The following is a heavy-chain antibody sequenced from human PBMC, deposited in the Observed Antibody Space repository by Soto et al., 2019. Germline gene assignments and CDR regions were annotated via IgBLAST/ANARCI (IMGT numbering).Heavy chain of an antibody. Sequence: QVQLQESGPGLVKPSGTLSLTCAVSGDSFSSANWWTWVRQPPGKGLEWIGDILHTGSSNLSPSLQSRVTISVDTSRNQFSLTLTSVTATDTAVYYGARCPRRVGGKWYFDYWGEGAL. J-gene: IGHJ4*02. CDR2: ILHTGSS. D-gene: IGHD1-26*01. CDR3: ARCPRRVGGKWYFDY. CDR1: GDSFSSANW. V-gene: IGHV4-4*02.